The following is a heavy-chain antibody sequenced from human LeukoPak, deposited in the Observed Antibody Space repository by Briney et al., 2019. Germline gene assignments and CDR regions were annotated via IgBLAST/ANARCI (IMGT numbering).Heavy chain of an antibody. Sequence: SETLSLTCAVYGGSFSGYYWSWIRQPPGKGLEWIGEINHSGSTNYNPSLKSRVTISVDTSKNQFSLKLSSVTAADTAVYYCARVRCSSTSCYADNWFDPWGQGTLVTISS. D-gene: IGHD2-2*01. CDR3: ARVRCSSTSCYADNWFDP. CDR2: INHSGST. V-gene: IGHV4-34*01. J-gene: IGHJ5*02. CDR1: GGSFSGYY.